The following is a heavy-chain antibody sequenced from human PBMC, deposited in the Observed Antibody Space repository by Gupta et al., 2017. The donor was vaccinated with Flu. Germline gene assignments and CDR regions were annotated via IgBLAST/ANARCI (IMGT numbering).Heavy chain of an antibody. CDR1: GGSISSSSYY. D-gene: IGHD2-2*01. CDR2: IYYSGST. V-gene: IGHV4-39*01. J-gene: IGHJ6*02. Sequence: QLQLQESGPGLVKPSETLSLTCTVSGGSISSSSYYWGWIRQPPGKGLEWIGSIYYSGSTYYNPSLKSRVTISVDTSKNQFSLKLSSVTAADTAVYYCARRGMRDCSSTSCNWDGMDVWGQGTTVTVSS. CDR3: ARRGMRDCSSTSCNWDGMDV.